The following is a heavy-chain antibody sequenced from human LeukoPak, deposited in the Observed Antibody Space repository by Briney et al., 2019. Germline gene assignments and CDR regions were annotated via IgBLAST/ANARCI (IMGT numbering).Heavy chain of an antibody. CDR1: GGSISSYY. V-gene: IGHV4-59*01. CDR2: IYYSGST. CDR3: ARTPTQDVATIGY. D-gene: IGHD5-12*01. J-gene: IGHJ4*02. Sequence: SETLSLTCTVSGGSISSYYWSWIRQPPGKGLEWIGYIYYSGSTNYNPSLKSRVTISVDTSKNQFSLKLSSVTAADTAVYYCARTPTQDVATIGYWGQGTLVTVSS.